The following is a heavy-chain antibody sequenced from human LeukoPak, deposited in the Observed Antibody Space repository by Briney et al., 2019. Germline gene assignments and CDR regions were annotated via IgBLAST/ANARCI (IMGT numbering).Heavy chain of an antibody. J-gene: IGHJ4*02. CDR2: IIPIFGTA. CDR1: GGTFSSYA. V-gene: IGHV1-69*06. Sequence: ASVKVSCKASGGTFSSYAISWVRQAPGQGLEWMGGIIPIFGTANYAQKFQGRVTITADKSTSTAYMELSSLRSEDTAVYYCASTPPGGVVGYGAQGPLVTVSP. CDR3: ASTPPGGVVGY. D-gene: IGHD2-15*01.